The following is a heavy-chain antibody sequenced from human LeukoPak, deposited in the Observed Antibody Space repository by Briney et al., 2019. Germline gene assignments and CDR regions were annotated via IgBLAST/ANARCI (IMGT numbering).Heavy chain of an antibody. CDR2: IYTSGST. J-gene: IGHJ6*03. V-gene: IGHV4-4*07. CDR3: ARDQKVGPLVVPAAIKEDYYYMDV. D-gene: IGHD2-2*01. Sequence: SETLSLTCTVSGGSISSYYWSWIRQPPGKGLEWIGRIYTSGSTNYNPSLKSRVAMSVDTSKNQFSLKLSSVTAADTAVYYCARDQKVGPLVVPAAIKEDYYYMDVWGEGTTVTVSS. CDR1: GGSISSYY.